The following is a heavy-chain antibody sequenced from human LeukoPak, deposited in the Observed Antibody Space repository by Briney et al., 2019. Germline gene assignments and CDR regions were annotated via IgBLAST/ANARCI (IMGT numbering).Heavy chain of an antibody. CDR1: GFTFSSYG. V-gene: IGHV3-30*02. J-gene: IGHJ4*02. CDR2: IRYDGSNK. D-gene: IGHD2-2*01. CDR3: AKDRIRDCSSTSCTHGYSYLFDY. Sequence: GGSLRLSCAASGFTFSSYGMHWVRQAPGKGLEWVAFIRYDGSNKYYADSVKGRFTISRDNSKNTLYLQMNSLRAEDTAVYYCAKDRIRDCSSTSCTHGYSYLFDYWDQGTLVTVSS.